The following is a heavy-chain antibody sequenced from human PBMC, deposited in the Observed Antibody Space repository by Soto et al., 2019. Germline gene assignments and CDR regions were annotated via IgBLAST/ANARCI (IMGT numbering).Heavy chain of an antibody. D-gene: IGHD5-12*01. CDR1: GGTFSSYA. J-gene: IGHJ4*02. CDR2: IIPIFGTA. CDR3: ARRWAVGYNTRRSAAFDY. Sequence: VHLVQSGARVKKPGSSGRVSCRAPGGTFSSYAFSWVRQAPGQGLEWMGGIIPIFGTANYAQKFQGRVTITADESTSTAYMELSSLRSEDTAVYYCARRWAVGYNTRRSAAFDYWGQGTLVTVSS. V-gene: IGHV1-69*01.